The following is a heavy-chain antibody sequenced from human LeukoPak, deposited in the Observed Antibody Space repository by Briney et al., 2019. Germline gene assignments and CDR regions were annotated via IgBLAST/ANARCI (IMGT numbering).Heavy chain of an antibody. V-gene: IGHV3-48*03. CDR3: ARGNSRCLDY. Sequence: PGGSLRLSCVASGFTFNSYEMNWGRQAPGKGLEWVSYITSGSTIYYADSVKGRFTISRDNAKNSLYLQMNSLRADDTAVYYCARGNSRCLDYWGQGTLVTVSS. CDR2: ITSGSTI. D-gene: IGHD6-13*01. CDR1: GFTFNSYE. J-gene: IGHJ4*02.